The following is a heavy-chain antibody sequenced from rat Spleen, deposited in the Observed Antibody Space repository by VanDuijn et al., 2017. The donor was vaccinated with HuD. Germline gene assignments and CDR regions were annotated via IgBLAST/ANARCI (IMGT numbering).Heavy chain of an antibody. D-gene: IGHD1-2*01. J-gene: IGHJ3*01. CDR2: MWSDGDT. CDR1: GFSLTSYH. V-gene: IGHV2-32*01. CDR3: ARDSNYIRFAY. Sequence: QVQLKESGPGLVQSSQTLSLTCTVSGFSLTSYHVHWVRQPPGKGLEWMGIMWSDGDTSYNSALKSRLSINRDTSTSQIFLKMNSLQTEDTATCYCARDSNYIRFAYWGQGTLVTVSS.